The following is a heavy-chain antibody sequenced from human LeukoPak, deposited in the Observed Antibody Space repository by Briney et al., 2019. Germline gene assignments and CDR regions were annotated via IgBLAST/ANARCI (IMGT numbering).Heavy chain of an antibody. V-gene: IGHV3-23*01. J-gene: IGHJ4*02. D-gene: IGHD6-19*01. CDR2: ISGNGGNI. Sequence: RGSLRLSCAASGFTVSSNYMSWVRQAPGKGLEWVSAISGNGGNIYYVDSVKGRFTISRDNPKNTLFLQMNSLRAGDTAVYYCAKEGGMAVAGTIPFDYWGQGTLVTVSS. CDR1: GFTVSSNY. CDR3: AKEGGMAVAGTIPFDY.